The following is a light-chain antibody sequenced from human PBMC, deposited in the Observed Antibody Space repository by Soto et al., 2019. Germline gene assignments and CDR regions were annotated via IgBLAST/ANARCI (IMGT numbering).Light chain of an antibody. CDR3: QQYFSTSLT. V-gene: IGKV4-1*01. CDR2: WAS. J-gene: IGKJ1*01. Sequence: DIVMTQSPDSLAVSLGERATINCKSSQSVFYSSNNKNYLAWYQQRPGQPPKLLLYWASTRESGVPDRFSGSGSGTDFTLTISSLQAEDVATYYCQQYFSTSLTFGQGTKVEIK. CDR1: QSVFYSSNNKNY.